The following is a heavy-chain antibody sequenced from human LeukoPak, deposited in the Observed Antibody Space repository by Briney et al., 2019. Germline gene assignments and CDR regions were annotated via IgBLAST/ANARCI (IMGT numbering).Heavy chain of an antibody. J-gene: IGHJ6*03. CDR3: ARTSGTTPYYYMDV. CDR2: ISSSNTTI. Sequence: PGGSLRLSCAASGFTFSSYSMNWVRQAPGKGLEWVSYISSSNTTIYYADSVKGRFTISRDNAKNSLYLQMNSLRAEDTAVYYCARTSGTTPYYYMDVWGKGTTVTVSS. D-gene: IGHD1-7*01. CDR1: GFTFSSYS. V-gene: IGHV3-48*01.